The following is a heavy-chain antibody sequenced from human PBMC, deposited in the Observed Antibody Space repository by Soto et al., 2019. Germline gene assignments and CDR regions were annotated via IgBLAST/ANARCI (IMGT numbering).Heavy chain of an antibody. CDR1: GFTFSTYS. V-gene: IGHV3-21*01. CDR3: AREYTAWPLAYGLDV. D-gene: IGHD2-2*02. CDR2: ISSRSYI. J-gene: IGHJ6*02. Sequence: GSLRLSGVGSGFTFSTYSINWVRQAPGKGLEWVSSISSRSYIYYADSVKGRFTISRDNAKNSVSLQMNSLRAEDTAVYYCAREYTAWPLAYGLDVWGQGTTVTVSS.